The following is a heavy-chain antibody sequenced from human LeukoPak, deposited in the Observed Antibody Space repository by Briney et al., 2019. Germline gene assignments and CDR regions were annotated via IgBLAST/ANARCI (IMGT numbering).Heavy chain of an antibody. V-gene: IGHV1-69*05. CDR2: IIPIFGTA. CDR3: ASGSGCTNGVCYPNFDY. CDR1: GGTFSSYA. D-gene: IGHD2-8*01. Sequence: ASVKVSCKASGGTFSSYAISWVRQAPGQGLEWMGGIIPIFGTANYAQKFQGRVTITTDESTSTAYMELSSLRSEDTAVYYCASGSGCTNGVCYPNFDYWGQGTLVTVSS. J-gene: IGHJ4*02.